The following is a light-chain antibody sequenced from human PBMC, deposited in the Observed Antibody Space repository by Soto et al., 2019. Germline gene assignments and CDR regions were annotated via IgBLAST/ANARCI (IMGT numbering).Light chain of an antibody. J-gene: IGLJ1*01. CDR2: SNN. CDR3: AAWDDSLNGYYV. V-gene: IGLV1-40*01. Sequence: QSVRTQPPSVSGAPGQGVTISCTGSSSNIGAGYDVHWYQQLPGTAPKLLIYSNNNRPSGVPDRFSGSKSGTSASLAISGLQSEDEADYYCAAWDDSLNGYYVFGTGTKVTVL. CDR1: SSNIGAGYD.